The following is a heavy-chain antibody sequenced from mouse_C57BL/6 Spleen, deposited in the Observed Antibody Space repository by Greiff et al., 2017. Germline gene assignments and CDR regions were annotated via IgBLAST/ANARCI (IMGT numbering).Heavy chain of an antibody. CDR1: GYTFTDYY. J-gene: IGHJ4*01. D-gene: IGHD1-1*01. Sequence: EVQLQQSGPELVKSGASVKISCKASGYTFTDYYMNWVKQSHGKSLEWIGYINPNNGGTSYNQKFKGKATLPVDKSSSPAYMELRSLTSEDSAVYYCARYQYGEGDAMGDWGQGASVTVSS. V-gene: IGHV1-26*01. CDR2: INPNNGGT. CDR3: ARYQYGEGDAMGD.